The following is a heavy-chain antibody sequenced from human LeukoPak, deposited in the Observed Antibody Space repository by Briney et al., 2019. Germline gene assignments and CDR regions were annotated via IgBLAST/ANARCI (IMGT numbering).Heavy chain of an antibody. V-gene: IGHV4-4*02. CDR3: ARDKRNYYDSSGFDY. CDR2: IYRSGST. D-gene: IGHD3-22*01. CDR1: GGSISSSNW. J-gene: IGHJ4*02. Sequence: PAETLSLTCTVSGGSISSSNWWSWVRPPPGKGLEWIGEIYRSGSTNYNPSLKSRVTISVDKSKNQFSLKLSSVTAADTAVYYCARDKRNYYDSSGFDYWGQGTLVTVSS.